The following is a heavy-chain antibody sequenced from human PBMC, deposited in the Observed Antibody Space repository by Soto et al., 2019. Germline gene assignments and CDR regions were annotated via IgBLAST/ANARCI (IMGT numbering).Heavy chain of an antibody. Sequence: PGGSLRLSCSASGFTFSDESMSWVRQVPGKGLEWVSGISGGGSYIFYADSVQGRFSISRDNPKNSLFLEMNSLRVEDTAVYYCARDSDCHSTSCFFPPHVWGQGTTVTVSS. V-gene: IGHV3-21*06. CDR1: GFTFSDES. J-gene: IGHJ6*02. CDR2: ISGGGSYI. D-gene: IGHD2-2*01. CDR3: ARDSDCHSTSCFFPPHV.